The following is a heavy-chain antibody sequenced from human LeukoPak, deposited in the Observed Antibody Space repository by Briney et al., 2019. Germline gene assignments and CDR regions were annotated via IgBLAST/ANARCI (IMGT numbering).Heavy chain of an antibody. Sequence: GGSLRLSCAASGFTFSNYFMHWVRQAPGKGLEWVADIASDGSHTFYVESVKGRFTISRDNSKNTLYLQMNSLRAEDTAVYFCARERQDTVIHSGAFDIWGQGAMVTVSS. CDR2: IASDGSHT. CDR1: GFTFSNYF. J-gene: IGHJ3*02. V-gene: IGHV3-30*04. D-gene: IGHD2-21*02. CDR3: ARERQDTVIHSGAFDI.